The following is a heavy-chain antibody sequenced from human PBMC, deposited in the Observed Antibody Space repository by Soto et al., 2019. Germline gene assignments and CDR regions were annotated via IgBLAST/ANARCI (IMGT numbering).Heavy chain of an antibody. D-gene: IGHD1-26*01. CDR2: IRGSGERT. CDR3: AKQIFKWELYAFDI. J-gene: IGHJ3*02. Sequence: GESLKISCVAYGINIRSNAMRPFRQTPGKGLEWVAGIRGSGERTYYADSVKGRFNISRDNSKNTVHLQLSSLRVEDTAVYFCAKQIFKWELYAFDIWGQGTMVTVSS. V-gene: IGHV3-23*01. CDR1: GINIRSNA.